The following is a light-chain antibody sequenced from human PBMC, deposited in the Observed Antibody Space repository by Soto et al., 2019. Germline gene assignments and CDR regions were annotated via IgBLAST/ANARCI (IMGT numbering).Light chain of an antibody. CDR3: QSYDRSLSGSGV. J-gene: IGLJ3*02. CDR2: GNS. Sequence: QSVLTQPPSVSGAPGQRVTISFTGSSSNIGAGYDVHWYQQLPGTAPKLLIYGNSNRPSGVPDRFSGSKSGTSASLAITGLQAEDEADYYCQSYDRSLSGSGVFGGGTKLTVL. V-gene: IGLV1-40*01. CDR1: SSNIGAGYD.